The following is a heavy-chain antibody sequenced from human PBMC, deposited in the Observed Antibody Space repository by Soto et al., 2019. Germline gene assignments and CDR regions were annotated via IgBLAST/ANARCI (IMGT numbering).Heavy chain of an antibody. CDR2: ISYDGSNK. V-gene: IGHV3-30-3*01. Sequence: QVQLVESGGGVVQPGRSLRLSCAASGFTFSSYAMHWVRQAPGKGLEWVAVISYDGSNKYYADSVKGRFTISRDNSKNTLYLQMNSLRAEDTAVYYCERAELNYWGQGTLVTVSS. CDR1: GFTFSSYA. CDR3: ERAELNY. J-gene: IGHJ4*02.